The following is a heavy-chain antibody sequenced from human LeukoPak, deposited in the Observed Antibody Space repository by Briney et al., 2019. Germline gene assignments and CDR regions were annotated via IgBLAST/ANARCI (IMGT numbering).Heavy chain of an antibody. CDR1: GFTVITND. Sequence: GRSLRLSPAVSGFTVITNDMTWVCQAPGKGLKWVSVLYSDRNTTYPASVQGRFTISRDNSKNTLYLAMNSLSPDDTAVYYCARGVEPLAANTLAYWGQGTLVTVSS. J-gene: IGHJ4*02. V-gene: IGHV3-53*01. CDR2: LYSDRNT. CDR3: ARGVEPLAANTLAY. D-gene: IGHD1-14*01.